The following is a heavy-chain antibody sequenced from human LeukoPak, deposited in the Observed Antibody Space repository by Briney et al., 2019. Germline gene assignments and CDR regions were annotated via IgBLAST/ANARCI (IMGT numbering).Heavy chain of an antibody. CDR2: INHSGST. V-gene: IGHV4-34*01. Sequence: SETLSLTCAVYGGSFSGYYWSWIRQPPGKGLEWIGEINHSGSTNYNPSLKSRVTISVDTSKNQFSLKLSSVTAADTAVCYCAGGRKLQAPSYYYYYGMDVWGQGTTVTVSS. J-gene: IGHJ6*02. CDR3: AGGRKLQAPSYYYYYGMDV. D-gene: IGHD1-14*01. CDR1: GGSFSGYY.